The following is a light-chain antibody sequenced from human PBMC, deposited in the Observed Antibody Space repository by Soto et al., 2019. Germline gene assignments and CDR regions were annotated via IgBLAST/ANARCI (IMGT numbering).Light chain of an antibody. CDR3: SLSAGNNTVV. CDR2: EVS. J-gene: IGLJ2*01. V-gene: IGLV2-8*01. Sequence: QSVLTQPPSASGSPGQSVAISCTVTSSDIGAYKFLSWYQQHPGKAPKLIIYEVSIRPSGVPDRFSGSKSGNTASLTVSGLLAEDEADYYCSLSAGNNTVVFGGGTKLTVL. CDR1: SSDIGAYKF.